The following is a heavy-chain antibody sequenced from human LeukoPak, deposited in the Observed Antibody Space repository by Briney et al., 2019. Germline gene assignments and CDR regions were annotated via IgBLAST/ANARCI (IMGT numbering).Heavy chain of an antibody. CDR2: IQYDGTTK. D-gene: IGHD3-22*01. J-gene: IGHJ1*01. CDR3: ANGDSSGYAFFQH. Sequence: GGSLRLSCATSGFNFNYCAMHWVRQAPGKGLEWLAFIQYDGTTKYYADSVKGRFTNSRENSKNTVSLQMNSLRAEDTAVYYCANGDSSGYAFFQHWGQGTLVTVSS. V-gene: IGHV3-30*02. CDR1: GFNFNYCA.